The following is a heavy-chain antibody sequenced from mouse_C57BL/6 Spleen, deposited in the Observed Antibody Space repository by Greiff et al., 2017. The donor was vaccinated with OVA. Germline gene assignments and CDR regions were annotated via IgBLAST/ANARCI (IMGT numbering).Heavy chain of an antibody. V-gene: IGHV1-50*01. CDR3: ARRITTVVATEDDD. D-gene: IGHD1-1*01. CDR2: IDPSDSYP. CDR1: GYTFTSYW. J-gene: IGHJ2*01. Sequence: VQLQQPGAELVKPGASVKLSCKASGYTFTSYWMQWVKQRPGQGLEWIGEIDPSDSYPNYNQKFKGKATLTVDTSSSTAYMQLSSLTSEDSAVYYCARRITTVVATEDDDWGQGTTLTVSS.